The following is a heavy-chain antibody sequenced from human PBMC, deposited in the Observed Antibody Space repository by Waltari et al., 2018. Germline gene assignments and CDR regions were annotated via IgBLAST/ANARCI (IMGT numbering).Heavy chain of an antibody. CDR3: AKDQGITIFGVALDAFDI. J-gene: IGHJ3*02. Sequence: EVQLLESGGGLVQPGGSLRLSCAASGFTFSSYAMSWVRQAPGTGLEWVSAIRGRGGSTYYADSVKGRFTIYRDNSKNTLYLQMNSLRAEDTAVYYCAKDQGITIFGVALDAFDIWGQGTMVTVSS. CDR1: GFTFSSYA. V-gene: IGHV3-23*01. CDR2: IRGRGGST. D-gene: IGHD3-3*01.